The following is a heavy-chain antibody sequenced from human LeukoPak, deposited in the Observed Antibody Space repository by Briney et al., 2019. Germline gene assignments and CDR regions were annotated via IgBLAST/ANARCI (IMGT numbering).Heavy chain of an antibody. CDR1: GDSISSSSYY. V-gene: IGHV4-39*07. Sequence: SETLSLTCTVSGDSISSSSYYWGWIRQPPGKGLEWIGSIYYSGSTYYNPSLKSRVTISVDTSKNQFSLKLSSVTAADTAVYYCARGKSSPHAFDIWGQGTMVTVSS. J-gene: IGHJ3*02. CDR2: IYYSGST. CDR3: ARGKSSPHAFDI.